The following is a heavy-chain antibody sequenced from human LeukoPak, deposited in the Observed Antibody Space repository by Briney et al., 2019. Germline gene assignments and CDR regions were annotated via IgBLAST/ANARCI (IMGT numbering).Heavy chain of an antibody. CDR1: GFSLSNYA. Sequence: PGGSLRLSCALSGFSLSNYAMSWVRPAPGKGLEWVSLIIASSGSTVYADSVKGRFTISRDNSKNTLYLQMNSLRAEDTAVYYCAKGAYDYVEIGYFDHWGQGTLVTVSS. V-gene: IGHV3-23*01. CDR2: IIASSGST. J-gene: IGHJ4*02. D-gene: IGHD5-12*01. CDR3: AKGAYDYVEIGYFDH.